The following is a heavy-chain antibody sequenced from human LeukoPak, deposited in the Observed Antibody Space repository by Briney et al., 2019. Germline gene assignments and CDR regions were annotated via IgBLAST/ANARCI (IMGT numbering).Heavy chain of an antibody. D-gene: IGHD6-13*01. CDR3: AGQTQSSSSWYSGPNPVD. CDR1: GGTFSSYA. CDR2: IIPILGIA. V-gene: IGHV1-69*04. Sequence: SVKVSCEASGGTFSSYAISWVRQAPGQGLEWMGRIIPILGIANYAQKFQGRVTITADKSTSTAYMELSSLRSEDTAVYYCAGQTQSSSSWYSGPNPVDWGQGTLVTVSS. J-gene: IGHJ4*02.